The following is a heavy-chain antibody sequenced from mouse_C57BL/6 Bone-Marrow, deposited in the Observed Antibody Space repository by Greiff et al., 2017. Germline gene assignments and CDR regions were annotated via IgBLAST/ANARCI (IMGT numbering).Heavy chain of an antibody. CDR2: IYPRSGNT. J-gene: IGHJ2*01. V-gene: IGHV1-81*01. Sequence: QVQLQQSGAELARPGASVKLSCKASGYTFTSYGISWVKQRTGQGLEWIGEIYPRSGNTYYNEKFKGKGTLTADKSYSTAYMELRSLTSEDSAVYFCARRGCYAYYFDCWGQGTTLTVSS. CDR1: GYTFTSYG. CDR3: ARRGCYAYYFDC. D-gene: IGHD6-5*01.